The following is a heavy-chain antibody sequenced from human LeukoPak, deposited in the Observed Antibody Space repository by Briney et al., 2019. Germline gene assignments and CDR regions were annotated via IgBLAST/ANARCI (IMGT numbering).Heavy chain of an antibody. D-gene: IGHD6-13*01. V-gene: IGHV3-66*02. CDR2: IYSGGNT. Sequence: GGSLRLSCGASGFILSSNYMSWVPQAPGKGLEWVSVIYSGGNTYYADSVKGRFTISRDNSKNTLYLQMDSLRAGDTAVYYCAVHSSSWYEYAFDIWGQGTMVTVSS. CDR1: GFILSSNY. J-gene: IGHJ3*02. CDR3: AVHSSSWYEYAFDI.